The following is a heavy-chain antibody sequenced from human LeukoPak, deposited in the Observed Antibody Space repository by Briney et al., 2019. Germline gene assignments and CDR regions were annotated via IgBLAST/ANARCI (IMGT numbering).Heavy chain of an antibody. Sequence: ASVKVSCKASGYTFTGYYMHWVRQAPGQGLEWMGWINPNSGGTNYAQKFQGRVTMTRDTSISTAYMELSRLRSDDTAVYYCARAGSSSSGWTYYYYMDVWGKGTTVTVSS. V-gene: IGHV1-2*02. CDR3: ARAGSSSSGWTYYYYMDV. CDR2: INPNSGGT. J-gene: IGHJ6*03. D-gene: IGHD6-13*01. CDR1: GYTFTGYY.